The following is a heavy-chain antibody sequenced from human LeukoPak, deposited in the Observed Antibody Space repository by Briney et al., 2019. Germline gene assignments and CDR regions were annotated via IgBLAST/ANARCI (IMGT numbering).Heavy chain of an antibody. CDR1: GGSFSGYY. D-gene: IGHD6-13*01. CDR2: IYYSGST. CDR3: AGGRYSSSWYVGY. J-gene: IGHJ4*02. V-gene: IGHV4-59*01. Sequence: PSETLSLTCAVYGGSFSGYYWSWIRQPPGKGLEWIGYIYYSGSTNYNPSLKSRVTISVDTSKNQFSLKLSSVTAADTAVYYCAGGRYSSSWYVGYWGQGTLVTVSS.